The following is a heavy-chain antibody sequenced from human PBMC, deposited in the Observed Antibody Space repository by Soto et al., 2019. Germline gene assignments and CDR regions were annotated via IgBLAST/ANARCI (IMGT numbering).Heavy chain of an antibody. CDR1: GYTFTDYD. J-gene: IGHJ5*02. Sequence: QEQLVQSGAEVKKPGASVKVSCKTSGYTFTDYDINWVRQATGQGLEWIGWMKPNGGETGYAQKFQGRVTMTRSASLSTAYLELSSLRSEDTAVYYCARVAVAARPRWYNWFDPWGQGTLVTVSS. CDR2: MKPNGGET. CDR3: ARVAVAARPRWYNWFDP. D-gene: IGHD2-15*01. V-gene: IGHV1-8*01.